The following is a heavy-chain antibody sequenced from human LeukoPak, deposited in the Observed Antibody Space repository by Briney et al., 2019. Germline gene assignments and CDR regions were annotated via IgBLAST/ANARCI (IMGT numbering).Heavy chain of an antibody. CDR3: AKDLIPYSSSSAVDY. J-gene: IGHJ4*02. Sequence: GGSLRLSCAASGFTFSDHYMTWVRQAPGKGLEWVAFIRYDGSNKYYADSVKGRFTISRDNSKNTLYLQMNSLRAEDTAVYYCAKDLIPYSSSSAVDYWGQGTLVTVSS. D-gene: IGHD6-6*01. CDR2: IRYDGSNK. V-gene: IGHV3-30*02. CDR1: GFTFSDHY.